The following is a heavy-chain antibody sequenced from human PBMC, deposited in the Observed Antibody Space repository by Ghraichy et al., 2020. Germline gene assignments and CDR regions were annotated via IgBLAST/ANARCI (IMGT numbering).Heavy chain of an antibody. D-gene: IGHD4-17*01. Sequence: SETLYLTCTVSGGSISSSSYYWGWIRQPPGKGLEWIGSIYYSGSTYYNPSLKSRVTISVNTSKNQFSLKLSSVTAADTAVYYCARRRRDGDYGYVDYWGQGTLVTVSS. CDR3: ARRRRDGDYGYVDY. V-gene: IGHV4-39*01. CDR1: GGSISSSSYY. J-gene: IGHJ4*02. CDR2: IYYSGST.